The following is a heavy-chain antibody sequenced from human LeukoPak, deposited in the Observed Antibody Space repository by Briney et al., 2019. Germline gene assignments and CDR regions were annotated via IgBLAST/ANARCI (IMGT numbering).Heavy chain of an antibody. CDR3: ARGPDYGDRLDYFDY. V-gene: IGHV3-7*01. J-gene: IGHJ4*02. CDR1: GFTFTRHW. CDR2: VKKDGNQ. Sequence: PGGSLRLSCAASGFTFTRHWMGWVRQAPGKGLEGVASVKKDGNQYSVDSVKGRFIISRDNARNSLSLQMSSLRVEDTAIYFCARGPDYGDRLDYFDYWGQGTLVTVSS. D-gene: IGHD4-17*01.